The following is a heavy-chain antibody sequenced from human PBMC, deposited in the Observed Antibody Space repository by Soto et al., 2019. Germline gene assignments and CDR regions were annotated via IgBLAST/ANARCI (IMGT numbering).Heavy chain of an antibody. CDR1: GFTLRSYA. CDR3: AKDHEELLPGVPDY. D-gene: IGHD1-26*01. Sequence: GGSLRLSCAASGFTLRSYAMSWVRQAPGKGLEWVSAISGSGGSTYYADSVKGRFTISRDNSKNTLYLQMNSLRAEDTAVYYCAKDHEELLPGVPDYWGQGTLVTVSS. CDR2: ISGSGGST. J-gene: IGHJ4*02. V-gene: IGHV3-23*01.